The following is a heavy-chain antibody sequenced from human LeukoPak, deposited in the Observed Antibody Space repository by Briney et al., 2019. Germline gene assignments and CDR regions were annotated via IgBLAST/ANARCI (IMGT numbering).Heavy chain of an antibody. CDR3: AKLPFGGSCYRGGAFDF. D-gene: IGHD2-15*01. Sequence: GGSLRLSCAASGFSFTTYGMTWVRDAPGEGLEWVAALSGSGTTTYYADSVKGRFTTSRDNSKDTLYLQMDSLRAEDTAMYYCAKLPFGGSCYRGGAFDFWGHGTMVTVSS. V-gene: IGHV3-23*01. CDR1: GFSFTTYG. CDR2: LSGSGTTT. J-gene: IGHJ3*01.